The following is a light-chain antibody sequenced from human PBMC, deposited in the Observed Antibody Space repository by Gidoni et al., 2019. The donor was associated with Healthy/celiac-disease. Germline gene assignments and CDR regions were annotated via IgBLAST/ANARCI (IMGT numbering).Light chain of an antibody. Sequence: EIVMTQSPATLSVSPGERATRSCRASQSLSSNFAWYQQKPGQAPRLLIYGASTRATGIPARFSGSGSGTEFTLTISSLQSEDFAVYYCQQYNNWPPYTFGQGTKLEIK. CDR2: GAS. CDR1: QSLSSN. V-gene: IGKV3-15*01. J-gene: IGKJ2*01. CDR3: QQYNNWPPYT.